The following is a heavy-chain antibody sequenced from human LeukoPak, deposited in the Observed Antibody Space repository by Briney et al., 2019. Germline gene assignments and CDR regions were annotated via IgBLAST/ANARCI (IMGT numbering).Heavy chain of an antibody. CDR2: VGSSSSRI. D-gene: IGHD2-2*01. V-gene: IGHV3-48*02. Sequence: AGGALRLSCAASGFTFSSYSMNWVRQAPGKGLEWVSYVGSSSSRIYYADSVKGRFISSRDNAKNSLFLQINSLSDEDTAVYYCARDKYCSDTNCYGTSFEYWGQGTLVTVS. CDR3: ARDKYCSDTNCYGTSFEY. CDR1: GFTFSSYS. J-gene: IGHJ4*02.